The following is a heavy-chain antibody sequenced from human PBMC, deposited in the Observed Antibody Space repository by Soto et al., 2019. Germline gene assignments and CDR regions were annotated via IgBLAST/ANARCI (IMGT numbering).Heavy chain of an antibody. CDR2: IKGDGINT. CDR1: GFTFSNYW. Sequence: EVQLVESGGGLVQPGGSLRLSCAASGFTFSNYWIHWVRQAPGKGLXXXSRIKGDGINTNYADSVKGRFTISRDNAGNTVYLQMNSLRTDDTAVYYCARGIPGHYGFDVWGQGTMVTVSS. V-gene: IGHV3-74*01. CDR3: ARGIPGHYGFDV. J-gene: IGHJ3*01. D-gene: IGHD1-20*01.